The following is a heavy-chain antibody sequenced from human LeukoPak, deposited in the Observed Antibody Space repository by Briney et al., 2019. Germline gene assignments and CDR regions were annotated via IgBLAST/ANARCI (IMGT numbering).Heavy chain of an antibody. CDR3: AKVDSSGWSYFDY. Sequence: GGSLRLSCAASGFTFSSYSMNWVRQAPGKGLEWVSYISSSSSTIYYADSVKGRFIISRDNSKNTLYLVMNSLRAEDTAVYYCAKVDSSGWSYFDYWGQGTLVTVSS. CDR2: ISSSSSTI. J-gene: IGHJ4*02. CDR1: GFTFSSYS. D-gene: IGHD6-19*01. V-gene: IGHV3-48*01.